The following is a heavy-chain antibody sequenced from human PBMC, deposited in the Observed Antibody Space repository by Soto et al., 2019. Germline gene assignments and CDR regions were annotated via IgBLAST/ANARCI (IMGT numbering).Heavy chain of an antibody. Sequence: PGGSLRLSCAASGFTFSSYGMHWVRQAPGKGLEWVAVISYDGSYKYYADSVKGRFTISRDNSKTTLYLQMNSLRVEDTAVHYCAKPSQTYDTTSYSFDYWGQGTLVTVSS. CDR2: ISYDGSYK. J-gene: IGHJ4*02. CDR3: AKPSQTYDTTSYSFDY. D-gene: IGHD3-22*01. CDR1: GFTFSSYG. V-gene: IGHV3-30*18.